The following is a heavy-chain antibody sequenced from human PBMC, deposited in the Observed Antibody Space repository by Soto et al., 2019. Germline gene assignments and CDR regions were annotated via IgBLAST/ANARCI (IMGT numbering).Heavy chain of an antibody. D-gene: IGHD3-16*02. Sequence: QVQLQQWSAGLLKPSETLSLTCAVYGGSFSGYYWSWIRQPPGKGLEWIGEINHSGSTNYNPSLKSRVTISVNTSKNQFSLKLSSVTAADTAVYYCARGPEQPKPGGSLCYFDYWGQGTLVTVSS. V-gene: IGHV4-34*01. CDR1: GGSFSGYY. CDR3: ARGPEQPKPGGSLCYFDY. J-gene: IGHJ4*02. CDR2: INHSGST.